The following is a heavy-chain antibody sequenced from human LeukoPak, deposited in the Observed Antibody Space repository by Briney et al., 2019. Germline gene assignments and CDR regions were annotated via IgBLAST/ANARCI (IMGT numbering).Heavy chain of an antibody. CDR2: ISYDGSNK. CDR1: GFTFSSYG. CDR3: AKDSNSHDFDY. V-gene: IGHV3-30*18. J-gene: IGHJ4*02. D-gene: IGHD2/OR15-2a*01. Sequence: GGSLRLSCAASGFTFSSYGMHWVRQAPGKGLEWVAVISYDGSNKYYADSVKGRFTISRDNSKNTLYLQMNSLRAEDTAVYYCAKDSNSHDFDYWGQGTLVTVSS.